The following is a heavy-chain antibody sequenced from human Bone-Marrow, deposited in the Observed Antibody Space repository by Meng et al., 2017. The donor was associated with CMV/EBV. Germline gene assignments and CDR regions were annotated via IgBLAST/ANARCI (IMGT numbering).Heavy chain of an antibody. D-gene: IGHD2-8*01. CDR3: ARGTYCTNGVCPLRWFDP. Sequence: GESLKISCAASGFTFSSYSMNWVRQAPGKGLEWVANIKQDGSEKYYVDSVKGRFTISRDNAKNSLYLQMNSLRAEDTAVYYCARGTYCTNGVCPLRWFDPWSQGTLVTVSS. CDR1: GFTFSSYS. V-gene: IGHV3-7*01. J-gene: IGHJ5*02. CDR2: IKQDGSEK.